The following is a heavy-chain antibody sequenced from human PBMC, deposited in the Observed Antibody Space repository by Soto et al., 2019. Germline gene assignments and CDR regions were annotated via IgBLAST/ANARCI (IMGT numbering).Heavy chain of an antibody. CDR1: GFTFSNAW. D-gene: IGHD3-3*01. CDR2: IKSKTDGGTT. Sequence: GGSLRLSCAASGFTFSNAWMSWVRQAPGKGLEWVGRIKSKTDGGTTDYAAPVKGRFTISRDDSKNTLYLQMNSLKTEDTAVYYCTTDSGPGPSPPYYDFWSGYYWGQGTLVTVSS. V-gene: IGHV3-15*01. CDR3: TTDSGPGPSPPYYDFWSGYY. J-gene: IGHJ4*02.